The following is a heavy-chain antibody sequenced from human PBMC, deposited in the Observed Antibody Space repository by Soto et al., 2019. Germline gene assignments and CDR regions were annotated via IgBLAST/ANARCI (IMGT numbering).Heavy chain of an antibody. CDR2: INPNSGGT. V-gene: IGHV1-2*02. CDR1: GYTFTGYY. CDR3: AREYYYDSSGYYWFDP. D-gene: IGHD3-22*01. Sequence: ASVKVSCKASGYTFTGYYMHCVRQAPGQGLEWMGWINPNSGGTNYAQKFQGRVTMTRDTSISTAYMELSRLRSDDTAVYYCAREYYYDSSGYYWFDPGGQGTLVTVSS. J-gene: IGHJ5*02.